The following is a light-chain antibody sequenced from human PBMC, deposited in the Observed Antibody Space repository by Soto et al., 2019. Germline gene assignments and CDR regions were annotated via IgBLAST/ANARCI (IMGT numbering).Light chain of an antibody. Sequence: SSVVTQPPSVSVAPGKTARITCGGSNIGSETVHWYKQRPGQAPMLVIYLDSDRPSGIAERFSGSNSGNTATLTISRVEAGDEADYYCQVYDSSNDHVVFGGGTKLTVL. V-gene: IGLV3-21*01. CDR2: LDS. CDR1: NIGSET. J-gene: IGLJ2*01. CDR3: QVYDSSNDHVV.